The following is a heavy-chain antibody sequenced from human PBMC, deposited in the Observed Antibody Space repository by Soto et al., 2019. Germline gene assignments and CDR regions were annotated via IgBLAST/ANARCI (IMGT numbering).Heavy chain of an antibody. V-gene: IGHV3-23*01. CDR2: ISGSGGSP. CDR3: ARDTGTPHYYYYMDV. CDR1: GFTYTSFA. Sequence: EVQLLESGGGLVQPGGSLRLSCAASGFTYTSFAMSWVRQAPGKGLEWVSAISGSGGSPYYADSVKGRFTISRDNSNNTHYLQMNSLRDEDTAVYYCARDTGTPHYYYYMDVWGKGTTVTVSS. D-gene: IGHD1-1*01. J-gene: IGHJ6*03.